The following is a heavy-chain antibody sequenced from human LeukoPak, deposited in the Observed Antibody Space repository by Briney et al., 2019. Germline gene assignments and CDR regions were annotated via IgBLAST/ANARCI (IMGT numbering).Heavy chain of an antibody. J-gene: IGHJ4*02. CDR2: ISGSSGII. Sequence: SGGSLRLSCAASGFTFNTYTMNWVRQAPGKGLEWVSYISGSSGIIDYADSVRGRFTISRDNSKNTLYLQMYSLRAEDTAVYYCAKDSRRGDYPKFDYWGQGTLVTVSS. V-gene: IGHV3-48*01. D-gene: IGHD2-21*02. CDR3: AKDSRRGDYPKFDY. CDR1: GFTFNTYT.